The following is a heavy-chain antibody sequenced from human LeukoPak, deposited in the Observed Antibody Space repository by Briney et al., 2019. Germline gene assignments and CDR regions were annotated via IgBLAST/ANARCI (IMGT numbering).Heavy chain of an antibody. CDR3: ARDLGSLIVVVTAILDY. Sequence: ASVKVSCKVSGYTLTELSMHWVRQAPGKGLEWMGGFDPEDGETIYAQKFQGRVTMTEDTSTDTAYMELSSLRSEDTAVYYCARDLGSLIVVVTAILDYWGQGTLVTVSS. V-gene: IGHV1-24*01. D-gene: IGHD2-21*02. CDR2: FDPEDGET. J-gene: IGHJ4*02. CDR1: GYTLTELS.